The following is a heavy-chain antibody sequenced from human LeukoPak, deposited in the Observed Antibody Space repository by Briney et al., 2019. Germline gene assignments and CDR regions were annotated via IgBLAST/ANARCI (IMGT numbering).Heavy chain of an antibody. V-gene: IGHV3-21*01. J-gene: IGHJ5*02. CDR3: ARDGAAAANGGWFDP. CDR1: GFTFSSYS. Sequence: GGPLRLSCAASGFTFSSYSMNWVRQAPGKGLEWVSSISSSSSYIYYADSVKGRFTISRDNAKNSLYLQMNSLRAEDTAVYYCARDGAAAANGGWFDPWGQGTLVTVSS. D-gene: IGHD6-13*01. CDR2: ISSSSSYI.